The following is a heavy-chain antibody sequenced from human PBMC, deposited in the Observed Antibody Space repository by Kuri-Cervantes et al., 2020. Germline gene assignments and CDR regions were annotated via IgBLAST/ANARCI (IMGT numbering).Heavy chain of an antibody. CDR1: GFTFSDYY. D-gene: IGHD3-9*01. J-gene: IGHJ4*02. Sequence: GESLKISCAASGFTFSDYYMSWIRQAPGKGLEWVSYISSSGSTIYYADSVKGRFTISRDNDKNSLYLQMNSLRAEDTAVYYCARAAVGRRFDWLSGEFDYWGQGTLVTVSS. V-gene: IGHV3-11*04. CDR2: ISSSGSTI. CDR3: ARAAVGRRFDWLSGEFDY.